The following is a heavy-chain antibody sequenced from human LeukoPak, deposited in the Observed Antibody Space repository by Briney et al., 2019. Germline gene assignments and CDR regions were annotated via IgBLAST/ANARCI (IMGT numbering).Heavy chain of an antibody. J-gene: IGHJ4*02. Sequence: PSETLSLTCTVSGGSISSGGYYRSWIRQHPGKGLEWIGYIYYSGSTYYNPSLKSRVTISVDTSKNQFSLKLSSVTAADTAVYYCARELAYCGGDCYTFDYWGQETLVTVSS. CDR3: ARELAYCGGDCYTFDY. CDR1: GGSISSGGYY. CDR2: IYYSGST. D-gene: IGHD2-21*02. V-gene: IGHV4-30-4*08.